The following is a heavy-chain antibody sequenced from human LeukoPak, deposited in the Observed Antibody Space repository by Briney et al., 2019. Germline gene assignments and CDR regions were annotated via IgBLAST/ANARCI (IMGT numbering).Heavy chain of an antibody. D-gene: IGHD3-10*01. J-gene: IGHJ4*02. Sequence: GGSLRLSCAASGFTFSSYAMHWVRQAPGKGLEYVSAINNNGGSTFYASSVKGRFTISRDNSKNTLYLQMGSLRAEDMAVYYCARGPDYYGSGSYYAPLDYWGQGTLVTVSS. CDR1: GFTFSSYA. CDR2: INNNGGST. V-gene: IGHV3-64*01. CDR3: ARGPDYYGSGSYYAPLDY.